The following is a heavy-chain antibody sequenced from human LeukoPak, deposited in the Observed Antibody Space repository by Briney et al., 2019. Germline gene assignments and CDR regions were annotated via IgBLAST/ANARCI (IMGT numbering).Heavy chain of an antibody. J-gene: IGHJ6*03. V-gene: IGHV3-20*01. CDR3: ARGGPYSSSPGYYYYMDV. CDR2: INWNDGST. Sequence: GGSLRLSCAASGFTFDDYGMSWVRQAPGKGLEWVSGINWNDGSTGYADSVKGRFTISRDNAKTSLYLQMNSLRAEDTAVYHSARGGPYSSSPGYYYYMDVWGKGTTVTVSS. D-gene: IGHD6-6*01. CDR1: GFTFDDYG.